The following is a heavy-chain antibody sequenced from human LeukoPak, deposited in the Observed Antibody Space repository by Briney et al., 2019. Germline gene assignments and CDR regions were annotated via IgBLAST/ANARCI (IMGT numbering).Heavy chain of an antibody. D-gene: IGHD6-19*01. J-gene: IGHJ6*02. Sequence: ASVKVSCKASGGTFSSYAISWVRQAPGQGLEWMGGIIPIFGTANYAQKFQGRVTITADESTSTAYMELSSLRSEDTAVYYCARSRWYSSGWYSAYYYYGMDVWGQGTTVTVSS. CDR2: IIPIFGTA. V-gene: IGHV1-69*13. CDR1: GGTFSSYA. CDR3: ARSRWYSSGWYSAYYYYGMDV.